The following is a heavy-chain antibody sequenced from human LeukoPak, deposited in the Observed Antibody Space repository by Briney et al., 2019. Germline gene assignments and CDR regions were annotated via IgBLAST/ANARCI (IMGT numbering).Heavy chain of an antibody. J-gene: IGHJ4*02. Sequence: GGSLRLSCAASGFTFSSYAMHWVRQAPGKGLEWVAVISYDGSNKYYADSVKGRFTISRDNSKNTLYLQMNSLRAGDTAVYYCARDWPGYCSGGSCYSGYFDYWGQGTLVTVSS. CDR1: GFTFSSYA. D-gene: IGHD2-15*01. CDR3: ARDWPGYCSGGSCYSGYFDY. CDR2: ISYDGSNK. V-gene: IGHV3-30*04.